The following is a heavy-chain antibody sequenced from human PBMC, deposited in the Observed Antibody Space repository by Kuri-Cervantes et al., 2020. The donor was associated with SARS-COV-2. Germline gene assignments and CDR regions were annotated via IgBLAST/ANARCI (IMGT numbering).Heavy chain of an antibody. J-gene: IGHJ4*02. CDR3: AREDSGSYPDY. CDR1: GFTFSSYS. CDR2: ISSSSSTI. V-gene: IGHV3-48*01. Sequence: GGSLRLSCAASGFTFSSYSMSWVRQAPGKGLEWVSYISSSSSTIYYADSVKGRFTISRDNAKNSLYLQMNSLRAEDTAVYYCAREDSGSYPDYWGQGTLVTVSS. D-gene: IGHD1-26*01.